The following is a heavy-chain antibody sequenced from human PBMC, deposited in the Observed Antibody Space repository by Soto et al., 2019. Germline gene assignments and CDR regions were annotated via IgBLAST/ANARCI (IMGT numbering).Heavy chain of an antibody. Sequence: ASVKVSCKASGYTFTSYGISWVRQAPGQGLEWMGWISAYNGNTNYAQKLQGRVTMTTDTSTSTAYMELRSLRSDDTAVYYCARDRDTIFGVVTLYYYYGMDVWGQGTTVTVSS. CDR2: ISAYNGNT. V-gene: IGHV1-18*01. CDR1: GYTFTSYG. D-gene: IGHD3-3*01. J-gene: IGHJ6*02. CDR3: ARDRDTIFGVVTLYYYYGMDV.